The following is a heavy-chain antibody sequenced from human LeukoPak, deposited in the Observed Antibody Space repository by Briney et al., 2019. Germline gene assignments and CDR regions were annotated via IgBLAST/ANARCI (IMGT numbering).Heavy chain of an antibody. V-gene: IGHV1-18*04. D-gene: IGHD2-2*01. CDR1: GYTFTSYG. CDR3: ARAMCSSTICHGRNDY. J-gene: IGHJ4*02. CDR2: ISADNGKT. Sequence: GASVKVSCMASGYTFTSYGISWVRQAPGQGLEWMGWISADNGKTNYAQKLQGRVTMTTDTSTTTAYMELRSLRSDDTAVYYCARAMCSSTICHGRNDYWGQGTLVTVSS.